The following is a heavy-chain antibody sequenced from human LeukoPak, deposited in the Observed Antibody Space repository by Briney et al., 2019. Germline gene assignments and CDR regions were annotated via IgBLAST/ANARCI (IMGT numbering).Heavy chain of an antibody. J-gene: IGHJ4*02. CDR2: ISSSGSSI. CDR3: ARSSHHTGGENDY. D-gene: IGHD3-16*01. Sequence: PGGSLRLSCAASGFTFSDYYMSWIRQAPGKGLEWLSYISSSGSSIYSADSVKGRFTISRDNAKNSLYLQMNSLRAGDTAVYYCARSSHHTGGENDYWGQGTLVTVSS. V-gene: IGHV3-11*01. CDR1: GFTFSDYY.